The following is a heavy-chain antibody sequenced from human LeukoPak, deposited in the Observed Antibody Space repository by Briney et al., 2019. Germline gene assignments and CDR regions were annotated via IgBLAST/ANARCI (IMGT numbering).Heavy chain of an antibody. V-gene: IGHV3-7*01. D-gene: IGHD6-19*01. Sequence: GGSLRLSCAASGFTFSSYWMSWVRQAPGKGLEWVANIKQDGSEKYYVDSVKGRFTISRDNAKNSLYLQMNSLRAEDTAVYYCARDHIAVTLFEYFQHWGQGTLVTVSS. J-gene: IGHJ1*01. CDR1: GFTFSSYW. CDR3: ARDHIAVTLFEYFQH. CDR2: IKQDGSEK.